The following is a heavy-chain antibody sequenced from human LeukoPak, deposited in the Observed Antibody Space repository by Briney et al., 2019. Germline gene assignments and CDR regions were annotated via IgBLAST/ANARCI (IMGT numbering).Heavy chain of an antibody. CDR3: AKDLPDYGDPGEGY. D-gene: IGHD4-17*01. V-gene: IGHV3-23*01. J-gene: IGHJ4*02. CDR1: GFTFRSYA. Sequence: GGSLRLSCAASGFTFRSYAMSWVRQAPGKGLEWVSAISGSGGSTYYADSVKGRFTISRDNSKNTLYLQMNSLRAEDTAVYYCAKDLPDYGDPGEGYWGQGTLVTVSS. CDR2: ISGSGGST.